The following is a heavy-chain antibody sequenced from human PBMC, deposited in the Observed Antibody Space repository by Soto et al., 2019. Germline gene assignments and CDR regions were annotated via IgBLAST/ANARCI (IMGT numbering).Heavy chain of an antibody. CDR2: ILPLFGTT. V-gene: IGHV1-69*01. D-gene: IGHD2-15*01. J-gene: IGHJ6*02. Sequence: QVQLVQSRSEVKKPGSSVRVSCRASEGTFNSHVVSWVRQAPGQGLQWMGGILPLFGTTNYAHQLEGRVTIPAASSTATSFLELSGLTPGDTAVYYCARGGTLYESSKKSYHYGLDVWGQGTPVIVSS. CDR3: ARGGTLYESSKKSYHYGLDV. CDR1: EGTFNSHV.